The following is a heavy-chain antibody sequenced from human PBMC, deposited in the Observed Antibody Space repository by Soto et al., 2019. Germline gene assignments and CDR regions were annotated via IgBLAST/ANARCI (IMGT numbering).Heavy chain of an antibody. D-gene: IGHD2-2*01. CDR1: GFTFSNAW. CDR2: IKSKTDGGTT. CDR3: TTVYCSSTSCYFDY. J-gene: IGHJ4*02. V-gene: IGHV3-15*01. Sequence: GGSLRLSCAASGFTFSNAWMSWVRQAPGKGLKWVGRIKSKTDGGTTDYAAPVKGRFTISRDDSKNTLYLQMNSLKTKDTAVYYCTTVYCSSTSCYFDYWGQGTLVTVSS.